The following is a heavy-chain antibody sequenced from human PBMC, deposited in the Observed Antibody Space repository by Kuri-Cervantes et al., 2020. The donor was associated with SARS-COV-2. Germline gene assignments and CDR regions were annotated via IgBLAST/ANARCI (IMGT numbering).Heavy chain of an antibody. J-gene: IGHJ5*02. D-gene: IGHD3-10*01. V-gene: IGHV3-30*03. CDR2: ITYDGSNK. Sequence: GGSLRLSCAVSGITFSNSVMHWVRQAPGKGLEWVALITYDGSNKFYADSVKGRFTISRDNSKNTLYLQMNSLRAEDTAVYYCARNNYGGSGSGNWFDPWGQGTLVTVSS. CDR1: GITFSNSV. CDR3: ARNNYGGSGSGNWFDP.